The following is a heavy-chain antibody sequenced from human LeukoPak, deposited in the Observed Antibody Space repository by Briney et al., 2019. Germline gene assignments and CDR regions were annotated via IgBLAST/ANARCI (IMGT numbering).Heavy chain of an antibody. Sequence: GGSLRLSCAASGFTFSSYAMSWVRQAPGKGLEWVSAISGPAGDTYYAASVRGRFTISRDSSKNAMYLQMDSLRTEDTALYYCATPTTYFHDSSGFDWGQGAMVTVSS. CDR3: ATPTTYFHDSSGFD. CDR2: ISGPAGDT. J-gene: IGHJ4*02. D-gene: IGHD3-22*01. V-gene: IGHV3-23*01. CDR1: GFTFSSYA.